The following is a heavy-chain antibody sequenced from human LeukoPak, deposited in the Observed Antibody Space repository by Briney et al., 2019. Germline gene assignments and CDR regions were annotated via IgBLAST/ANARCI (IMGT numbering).Heavy chain of an antibody. CDR2: FDPEDGET. J-gene: IGHJ4*02. Sequence: ASVKVSCKVSGYTLTELSMHWVRQAPGKGLEWMGGFDPEDGETIYAQKFQSRVTMTEDTSTDTAYMELSSLRSEDTAVYYCATHERLYYGSGSYSDYWGQGTLVTVSS. CDR1: GYTLTELS. CDR3: ATHERLYYGSGSYSDY. V-gene: IGHV1-24*01. D-gene: IGHD3-10*01.